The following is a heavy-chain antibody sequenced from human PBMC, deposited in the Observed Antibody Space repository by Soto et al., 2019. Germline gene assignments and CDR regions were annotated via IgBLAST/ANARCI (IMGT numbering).Heavy chain of an antibody. J-gene: IGHJ4*02. CDR1: GYNFIDYY. V-gene: IGHV1-2*02. CDR3: ARVLYRNVIHA. D-gene: IGHD5-18*01. CDR2: IDTRNGGT. Sequence: ASVKVSCKASGYNFIDYYIHWVRQAPGQGLEWMGWIDTRNGGTKYAQKFQDRLTLTTDSSAGTAFMELRRLTSDDTAVFFCARVLYRNVIHAWGQGTLVTVSS.